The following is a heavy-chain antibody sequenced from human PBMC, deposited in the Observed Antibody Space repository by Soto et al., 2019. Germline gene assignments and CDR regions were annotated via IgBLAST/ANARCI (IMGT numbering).Heavy chain of an antibody. CDR2: ISSSSSYI. CDR1: GFTFSSYS. V-gene: IGHV3-21*01. CDR3: ASTGYSSSWYNYH. J-gene: IGHJ4*02. Sequence: EVPLVESGGGLVKPGGSLRLSCAASGFTFSSYSMNWVRQAPGKGLEWVSSISSSSSYIYYADSVKGRFTISRDNANNSLYLQMNSLRAEDKAVYYCASTGYSSSWYNYHWGQGTLVTVSS. D-gene: IGHD6-13*01.